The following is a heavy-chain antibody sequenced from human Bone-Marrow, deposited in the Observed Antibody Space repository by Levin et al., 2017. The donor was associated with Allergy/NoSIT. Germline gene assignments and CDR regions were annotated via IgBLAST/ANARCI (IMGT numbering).Heavy chain of an antibody. Sequence: RTGGSLRLSCAASGFSFDDYAMHWVRQAPGKGLEWVSGISWNSGSIGYADSVKGRFTISRDNAKNSLYLQINSLRAEDTALYYCAKEYSYGLRGYYYGMDVWGQGTTVTVSS. D-gene: IGHD5-18*01. CDR3: AKEYSYGLRGYYYGMDV. CDR2: ISWNSGSI. V-gene: IGHV3-9*01. CDR1: GFSFDDYA. J-gene: IGHJ6*02.